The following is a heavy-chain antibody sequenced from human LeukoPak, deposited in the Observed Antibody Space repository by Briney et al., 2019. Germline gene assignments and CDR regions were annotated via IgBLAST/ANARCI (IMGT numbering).Heavy chain of an antibody. J-gene: IGHJ5*02. D-gene: IGHD3-10*01. V-gene: IGHV1-18*01. Sequence: ASVKVSCKASGYTFSDYYITWVRQASGQGLEWMGWISANNGNTNYAQKFLGRVTMTTDTSTSTAYMELRSLRSDDTATYYCARGGITMVRGLTYNWFDPWGQGTLVTVSS. CDR3: ARGGITMVRGLTYNWFDP. CDR1: GYTFSDYY. CDR2: ISANNGNT.